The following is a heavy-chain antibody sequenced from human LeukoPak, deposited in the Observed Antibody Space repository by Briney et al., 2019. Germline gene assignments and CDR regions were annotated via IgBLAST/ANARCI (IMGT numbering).Heavy chain of an antibody. Sequence: TASETLSLTCTVSGGSITSSSYYWGWIRQPPGKGLEWIGNIYYSGSTYYNPSLKSRVTISVDTSKNQFSLKLSSVTAADTAVYYCAGGPRSVDYWGQGTLVTVSS. CDR2: IYYSGST. D-gene: IGHD3-16*01. CDR1: GGSITSSSYY. CDR3: AGGPRSVDY. J-gene: IGHJ4*02. V-gene: IGHV4-39*07.